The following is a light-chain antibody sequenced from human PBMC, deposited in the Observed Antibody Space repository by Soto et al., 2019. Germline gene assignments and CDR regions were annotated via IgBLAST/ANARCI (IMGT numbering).Light chain of an antibody. V-gene: IGLV2-23*02. Sequence: QSALTQPASVSGSPGQSITISCTGTSSDVGTYNLVSWYQQHPGKAPKLLISEVVKRPSGVSNRFSGSKSGNRASLTISGLQAEDEADYYCCSYASTITWVFGGGTKVTVL. J-gene: IGLJ3*02. CDR1: SSDVGTYNL. CDR3: CSYASTITWV. CDR2: EVV.